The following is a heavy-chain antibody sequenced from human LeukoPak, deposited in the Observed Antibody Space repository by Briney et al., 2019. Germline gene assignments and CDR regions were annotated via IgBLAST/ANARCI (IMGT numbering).Heavy chain of an antibody. J-gene: IGHJ4*02. V-gene: IGHV4-39*01. CDR2: IYYSGST. Sequence: SETLSLTCTVSGGSISSSSYYWGWIRQPPGKGLKWIGSIYYSGSTYYNPSLKNRVTISVDTSKNQFSLKLSSVTAADTAVYYCAIRRCWRWLPAPFDYWGQGTLVTVSS. CDR1: GGSISSSSYY. CDR3: AIRRCWRWLPAPFDY. D-gene: IGHD2-2*01.